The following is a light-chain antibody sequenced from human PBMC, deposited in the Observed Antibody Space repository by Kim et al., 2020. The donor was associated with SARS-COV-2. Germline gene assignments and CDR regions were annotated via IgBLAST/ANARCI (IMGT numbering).Light chain of an antibody. CDR2: QDN. CDR1: RLGDRY. Sequence: VSPGQTATIACFGDRLGDRYVSWYQQKPGQSPVLVIYQDNKRPSGIPERLSGSSSENTSTLTISGTQSMDEADYYCQAWDSGTVVVFGGGTQLTVL. CDR3: QAWDSGTVVV. J-gene: IGLJ3*02. V-gene: IGLV3-1*01.